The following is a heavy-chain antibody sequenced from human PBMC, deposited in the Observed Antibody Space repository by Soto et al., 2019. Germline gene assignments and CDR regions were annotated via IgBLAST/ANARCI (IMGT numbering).Heavy chain of an antibody. Sequence: TLSLTCIVSGGSISSGGYYWSWIRQHPGKGLEWIGYIYYSGSTYYNPSLKSRVTISVDTSKNQFSLKLSSVTAADTAVYYCARDWRGYSYGYYYYYGMDVWGQGTTVTVSS. CDR3: ARDWRGYSYGYYYYYGMDV. CDR1: GGSISSGGYY. J-gene: IGHJ6*02. V-gene: IGHV4-31*03. CDR2: IYYSGST. D-gene: IGHD5-18*01.